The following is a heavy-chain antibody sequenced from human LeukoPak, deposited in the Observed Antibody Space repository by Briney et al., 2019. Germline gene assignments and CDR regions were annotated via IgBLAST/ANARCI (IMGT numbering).Heavy chain of an antibody. CDR2: TYYSGST. CDR1: GGSISSYY. V-gene: IGHV4-59*01. D-gene: IGHD6-19*01. Sequence: SETLSLTCTVSGGSISSYYWSWIRQPPGKGLEWIGYTYYSGSTNYNPSLKSRVTISVDTSKNQFSLKLSSVTAADTAVYYCATYSSGSRWFDPWGQGTLVTVSS. CDR3: ATYSSGSRWFDP. J-gene: IGHJ5*02.